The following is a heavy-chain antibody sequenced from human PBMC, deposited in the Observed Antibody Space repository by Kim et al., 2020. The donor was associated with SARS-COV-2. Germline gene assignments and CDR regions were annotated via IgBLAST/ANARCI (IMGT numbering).Heavy chain of an antibody. J-gene: IGHJ5*02. D-gene: IGHD5-12*01. V-gene: IGHV4-59*08. CDR3: ARSPWLAPDPGEFDP. CDR2: IYYSGST. CDR1: GGSISSYY. Sequence: SETLSLTCTVSGGSISSYYWSWIRQPPGKGLEWIGYIYYSGSTNYNPSLKSRVTISVDTSKNQFSLKLSSVTAADTAVYYCARSPWLAPDPGEFDPWGQGTLVTVSS.